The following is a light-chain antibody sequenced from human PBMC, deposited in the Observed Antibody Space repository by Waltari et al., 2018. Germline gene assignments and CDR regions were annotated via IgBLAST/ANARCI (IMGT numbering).Light chain of an antibody. CDR1: QSVLYSVNNKNY. CDR2: WAS. CDR3: QQYSGKPYT. Sequence: DIVMTQSPDSLAVSLGERATINCKSSQSVLYSVNNKNYSAWYQQKPGQPPKLLIYWASTRESGVPDRFSGSGSGTDFTLTITNLQAEDVAVYYCQQYSGKPYTFGQGTKLEIK. V-gene: IGKV4-1*01. J-gene: IGKJ2*01.